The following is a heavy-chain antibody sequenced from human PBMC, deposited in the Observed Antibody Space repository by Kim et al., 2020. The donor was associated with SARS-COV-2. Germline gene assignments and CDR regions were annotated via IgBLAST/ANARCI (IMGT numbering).Heavy chain of an antibody. D-gene: IGHD4-4*01. V-gene: IGHV3-30*04. Sequence: GGSLRLSCAASGSTFGDYAMHWVRQAPGKGLEWVAMISRDGYSKFYAESVEGRFTISRDNSRNTLYLQLNSVRVDDTAFYYCARDDTFASGTDYRNSFDLGGQGTLVTVPS. CDR3: ARDDTFASGTDYRNSFDL. CDR2: ISRDGYSK. J-gene: IGHJ5*02. CDR1: GSTFGDYA.